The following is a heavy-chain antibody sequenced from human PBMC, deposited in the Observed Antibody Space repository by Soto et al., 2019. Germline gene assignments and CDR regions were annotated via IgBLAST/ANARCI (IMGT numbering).Heavy chain of an antibody. CDR1: GGSVSSGTYY. Sequence: SETLSLTCTVSGGSVSSGTYYWSWIRQPPGKGLEWIGYIYYPGSTNYNPSLKSRVTISIDTSENQFSLKLSSVTAADTAVFYCARSLGTVYDSLPDYWGQGTLVTVSS. D-gene: IGHD3-22*01. J-gene: IGHJ4*01. CDR3: ARSLGTVYDSLPDY. V-gene: IGHV4-61*01. CDR2: IYYPGST.